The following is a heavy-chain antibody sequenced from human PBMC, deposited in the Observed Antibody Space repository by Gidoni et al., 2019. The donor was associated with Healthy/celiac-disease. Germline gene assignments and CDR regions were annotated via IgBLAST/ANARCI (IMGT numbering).Heavy chain of an antibody. V-gene: IGHV3-30-3*01. CDR3: ARSKATVTSFDY. J-gene: IGHJ4*02. Sequence: QVQLVASGGGVVQPGRSLRLSCAASGFTFSSYARHWVRQAPGKGLEWVAVISYDGSNKYYADSVKGRFTISRDNSKNTLYLQMNSLRAEDTAVYYCARSKATVTSFDYWGQGTLVTVSS. CDR1: GFTFSSYA. D-gene: IGHD4-17*01. CDR2: ISYDGSNK.